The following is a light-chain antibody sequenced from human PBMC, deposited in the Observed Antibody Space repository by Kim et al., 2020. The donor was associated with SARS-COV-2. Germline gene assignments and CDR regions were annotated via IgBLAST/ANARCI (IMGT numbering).Light chain of an antibody. V-gene: IGKV1-39*01. CDR3: QQSYSTPYT. CDR1: QCSSSY. Sequence: SVGDRVTIPCRASQCSSSYLNWYQQKPGKAPKLLIYAASSLQSGVPSRVSGSGSGTDFTLTISSLQPEDFATYYCQQSYSTPYTFGQGTKLEI. J-gene: IGKJ2*01. CDR2: AAS.